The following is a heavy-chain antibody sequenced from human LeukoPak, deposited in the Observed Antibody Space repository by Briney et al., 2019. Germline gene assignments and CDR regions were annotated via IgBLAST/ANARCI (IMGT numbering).Heavy chain of an antibody. CDR1: GFTFSTYV. Sequence: GGSLRLSCAASGFTFSTYVMNWFRQAPGKGLEWVSTISVGAEYIFYADSVKGRFTISRDDSNNALYLQMHSLRAEDSALYYCASGPPFLKYFEYWGKGTLVTVSS. CDR2: ISVGAEYI. CDR3: ASGPPFLKYFEY. V-gene: IGHV3-23*01. D-gene: IGHD3-3*01. J-gene: IGHJ4*02.